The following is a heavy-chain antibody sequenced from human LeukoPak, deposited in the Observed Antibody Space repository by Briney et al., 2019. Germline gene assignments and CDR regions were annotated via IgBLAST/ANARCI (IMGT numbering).Heavy chain of an antibody. CDR2: ISGSGRRT. CDR1: GFTFSSYT. V-gene: IGHV3-23*01. J-gene: IGHJ3*02. CDR3: AKDLRYCGGDCYSADAFDI. Sequence: GGSLRLSCAASGFTFSSYTMNWVHQAPGKGLEWVSGISGSGRRTYYADSVKGRFTISRDNSKNTLYLQMNSLGAEDTDIYYRAKDLRYCGGDCYSADAFDIWAQGPMVTVSS. D-gene: IGHD2-21*01.